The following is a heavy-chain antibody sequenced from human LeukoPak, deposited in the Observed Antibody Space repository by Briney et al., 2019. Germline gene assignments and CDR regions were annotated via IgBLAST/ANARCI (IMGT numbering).Heavy chain of an antibody. CDR2: IYPGDSDT. CDR3: ARVPYSISSMDY. Sequence: GEPLKISFKSSGYTFNNYWIGWVRQMPGKGLGWMGIIYPGDSDTRYSPSLEGQVSISADKSISTAYLQWSSLKASDTAMYYCARVPYSISSMDYWGQGTLVTVSS. D-gene: IGHD6-6*01. CDR1: GYTFNNYW. J-gene: IGHJ4*02. V-gene: IGHV5-51*01.